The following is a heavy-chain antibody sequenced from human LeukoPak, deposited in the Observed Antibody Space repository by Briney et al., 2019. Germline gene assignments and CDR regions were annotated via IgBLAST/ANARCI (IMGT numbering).Heavy chain of an antibody. V-gene: IGHV4-39*01. CDR3: ARQQDVAGTRVDY. D-gene: IGHD6-19*01. CDR1: GGSISSSSYY. Sequence: SETLSLTCTVSGGSISSSSYYWGWIRQPPGKGLEWIGSIYYSGSTYYNPSLKSRVTISVDTSKIQFSLKLSSVTAADTAVYYCARQQDVAGTRVDYWGQGTLVTVSS. J-gene: IGHJ4*02. CDR2: IYYSGST.